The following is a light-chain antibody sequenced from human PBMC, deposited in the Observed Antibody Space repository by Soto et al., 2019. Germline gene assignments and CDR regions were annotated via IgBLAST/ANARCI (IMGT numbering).Light chain of an antibody. CDR2: AAS. V-gene: IGKV3-20*01. Sequence: EIVLTQSPGTLSLSPGERATLSCRASQTISSSYLAWYQQKPGQAPRLLVYAASSRATGIADRFSGSGSGTDFTLTISRLEPEAFAVYYCQQYGSSRTFGQGTKVDIK. CDR3: QQYGSSRT. J-gene: IGKJ1*01. CDR1: QTISSSY.